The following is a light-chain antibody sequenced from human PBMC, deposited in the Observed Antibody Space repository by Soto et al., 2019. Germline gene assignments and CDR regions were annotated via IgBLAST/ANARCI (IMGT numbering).Light chain of an antibody. CDR1: SSDVGGYNY. Sequence: QSALTQPASVSGSPGQSITISCTGTSSDVGGYNYVSWYQQHPGKAPKLMIYGVSNRPSGVSDRFSGSKSGNTASLTISGLQAEDEADYYCSSYTNTATLDYVFATATKVTV. J-gene: IGLJ1*01. V-gene: IGLV2-14*01. CDR3: SSYTNTATLDYV. CDR2: GVS.